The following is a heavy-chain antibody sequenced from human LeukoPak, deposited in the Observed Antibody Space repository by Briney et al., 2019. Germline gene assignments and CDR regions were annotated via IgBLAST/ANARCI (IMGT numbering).Heavy chain of an antibody. CDR1: GGSISSYY. Sequence: SETLSLTCTVSGGSISSYYWSWIRQPPGKGLEWIGYIYYSGSTNYNPSLKSRVTISVDTSKNQFSLKLSSVTAADTAMYYCARNRYYYGSGNYGVPNWFDPWGQGTLVTVSS. D-gene: IGHD3-10*01. J-gene: IGHJ5*02. CDR3: ARNRYYYGSGNYGVPNWFDP. CDR2: IYYSGST. V-gene: IGHV4-59*08.